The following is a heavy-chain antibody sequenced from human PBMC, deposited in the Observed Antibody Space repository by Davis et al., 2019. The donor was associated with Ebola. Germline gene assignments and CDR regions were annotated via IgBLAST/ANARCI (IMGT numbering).Heavy chain of an antibody. V-gene: IGHV4-61*09. D-gene: IGHD6-13*01. J-gene: IGHJ4*02. CDR1: GGSISSASYF. CDR2: ISTSGST. CDR3: ARRRGSSWYLFDY. Sequence: SETLSLTCAVSGGSISSASYFWTWIRQPAGKGLKWIGHISTSGSTNSNPSLKSRLTISVDTSKNQFSLKLSSVTAADTAVYYCARRRGSSWYLFDYWGQGTLVTVSS.